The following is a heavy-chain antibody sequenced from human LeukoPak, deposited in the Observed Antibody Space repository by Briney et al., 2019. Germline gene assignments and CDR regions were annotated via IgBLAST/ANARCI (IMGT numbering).Heavy chain of an antibody. CDR2: IYWDDDK. V-gene: IGHV2-5*02. CDR1: GFSLGTSGVG. J-gene: IGHJ4*02. CDR3: SHRRVGDYFDY. D-gene: IGHD2-15*01. Sequence: SGPTLVKPTQTLTLTCTFSGFSLGTSGVGVGWIRQTPGKALEWLALIYWDDDKRYSPSLKSRLTITKDTSKNQVVLTITNMDPVDTATYHCSHRRVGDYFDYWVQGTLVTVSS.